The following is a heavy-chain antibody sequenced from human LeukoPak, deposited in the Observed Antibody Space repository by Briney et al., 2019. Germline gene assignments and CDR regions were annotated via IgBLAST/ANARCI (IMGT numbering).Heavy chain of an antibody. Sequence: GASVKVSCKASGGTFSSYAISWVRQAPGQGLEWMGGIIPIFGTANYTQKFQGRVTITADESTSTAYMELSSLRSEDTAVYYCARGPGELNAFDIWGQGTMVTVSS. CDR1: GGTFSSYA. J-gene: IGHJ3*02. V-gene: IGHV1-69*13. D-gene: IGHD1-26*01. CDR3: ARGPGELNAFDI. CDR2: IIPIFGTA.